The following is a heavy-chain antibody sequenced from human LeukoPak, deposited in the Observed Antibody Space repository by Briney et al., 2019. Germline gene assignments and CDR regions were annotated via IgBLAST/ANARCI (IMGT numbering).Heavy chain of an antibody. CDR2: IIPIPGIA. J-gene: IGHJ5*02. Sequence: SVKVSCKASGGTFSSYTISWVRQAPGHGLEWIGRIIPIPGIANYAQKFQGRVTITADISTSTAYMELSSLRSEDTAVYYCARQATSIVGATTNWFDPWGQGTLVTVSS. CDR1: GGTFSSYT. V-gene: IGHV1-69*02. D-gene: IGHD1-26*01. CDR3: ARQATSIVGATTNWFDP.